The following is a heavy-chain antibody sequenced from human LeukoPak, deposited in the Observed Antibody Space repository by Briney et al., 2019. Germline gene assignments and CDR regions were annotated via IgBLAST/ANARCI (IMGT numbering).Heavy chain of an antibody. V-gene: IGHV3-7*01. J-gene: IGHJ4*02. CDR1: GFSISNSW. CDR2: IKQDGSDK. D-gene: IGHD2-2*01. CDR3: AKQGSAIFNY. Sequence: PGGSLRLSCTASGFSISNSWMSWVRQAPGKGLEWVANIKQDGSDKYYVDSVKGRFTISRDNAKNSLYLQMNSLRAEDTAVYCCAKQGSAIFNYWGQGTLVTVSS.